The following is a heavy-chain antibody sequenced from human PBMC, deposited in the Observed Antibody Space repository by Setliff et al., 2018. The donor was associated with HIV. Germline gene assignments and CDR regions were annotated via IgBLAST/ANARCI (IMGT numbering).Heavy chain of an antibody. V-gene: IGHV6-1*01. J-gene: IGHJ4*02. CDR1: GDSVSSNSAA. CDR3: ARHSPSDY. Sequence: SQTLSLTCAISGDSVSSNSAAWNWIRQSPSRGLEWLGRTYYRSKWYFDYAVSVKSRISINPDTSKNQFSLKLSSVTAADTAVYYCARHSPSDYWGQGTLVTVSS. CDR2: TYYRSKWYF.